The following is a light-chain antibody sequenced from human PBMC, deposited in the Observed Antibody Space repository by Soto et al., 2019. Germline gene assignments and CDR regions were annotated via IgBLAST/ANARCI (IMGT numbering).Light chain of an antibody. CDR2: DVN. Sequence: QSVLTQPASVSGSPGQSITISCTGTSSDVGGYNYVSWYQQYPGKAPQLMIFDVNDRPSGVSYRFSGSKSGNTASLAISGLQVEDEAHYYCSSYSTTSFFVFGTGTKVTVL. CDR1: SSDVGGYNY. V-gene: IGLV2-14*01. CDR3: SSYSTTSFFV. J-gene: IGLJ1*01.